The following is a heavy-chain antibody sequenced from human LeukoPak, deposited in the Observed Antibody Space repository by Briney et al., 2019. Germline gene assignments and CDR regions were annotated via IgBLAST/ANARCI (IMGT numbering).Heavy chain of an antibody. CDR3: ARSIPYGTTWYGRSDY. Sequence: TGGSLRLSCAASGFPFSSYSMTWVRQAPGKGLEWVANIKPDGTTKFYVDSVKGRFIISRDNALNSLYLQMNSLRAEDTAIYYCARSIPYGTTWYGRSDYWGQGTLVTVSP. CDR1: GFPFSSYS. D-gene: IGHD6-13*01. V-gene: IGHV3-7*03. CDR2: IKPDGTTK. J-gene: IGHJ4*02.